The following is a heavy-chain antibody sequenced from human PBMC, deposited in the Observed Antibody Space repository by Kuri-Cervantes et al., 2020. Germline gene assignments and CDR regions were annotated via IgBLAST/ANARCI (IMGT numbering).Heavy chain of an antibody. CDR2: IYHSGST. V-gene: IGHV4-4*02. CDR3: ARSPPPTSYDYIWGSYRPWFDY. Sequence: GSLRLSCAVSGGSISSSNWWSWVRQPPGKGLEWIGEIYHSGSTNYNPSLKSRVTISVDKSKNQFSLKLSSVTAADTAVYYCARSPPPTSYDYIWGSYRPWFDYWGQGTLVTVSS. D-gene: IGHD3-16*02. J-gene: IGHJ4*02. CDR1: GGSISSSNW.